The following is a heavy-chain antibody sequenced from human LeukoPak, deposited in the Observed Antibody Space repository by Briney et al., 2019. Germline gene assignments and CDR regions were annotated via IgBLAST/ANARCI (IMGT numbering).Heavy chain of an antibody. CDR3: TKGNSARSGSYYGDY. CDR1: GFTFDSYA. V-gene: IGHV3-23*01. J-gene: IGHJ4*02. CDR2: ISGSGSST. D-gene: IGHD1-26*01. Sequence: GGSLRLSCAASGFTFDSYAMSGVRQAPGRGLEWGSSISGSGSSTYYADSVKGRFTISRDNSKNTLYLQMASLRIEDTAEYYCTKGNSARSGSYYGDYWGQGTLVTVSS.